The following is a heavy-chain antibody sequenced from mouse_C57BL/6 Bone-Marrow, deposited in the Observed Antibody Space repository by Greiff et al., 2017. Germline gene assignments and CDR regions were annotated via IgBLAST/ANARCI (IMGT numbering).Heavy chain of an antibody. CDR1: GYTFTDYY. J-gene: IGHJ2*01. CDR3: SSSFITTVAY. V-gene: IGHV1-26*01. Sequence: EVQLQQSGPELVKPGASLKISCKASGYTFTDYYMNWVQQSHGKSLEWIGDINPNNGGTSYKQKFKGKTTLTVDNPYSTAYMELRRLTSEASAVYYCSSSFITTVAYWGRGTALTVSS. D-gene: IGHD1-1*01. CDR2: INPNNGGT.